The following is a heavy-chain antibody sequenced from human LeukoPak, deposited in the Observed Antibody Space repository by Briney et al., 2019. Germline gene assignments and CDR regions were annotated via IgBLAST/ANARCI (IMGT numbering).Heavy chain of an antibody. CDR3: PTEVGIVGATRGSWGLDP. Sequence: GGSLRLSCAASGFTFSNAWMSSVRQAPGKGGGWGGRIKSKTEGGTTDYAAPVKGRFTISSGGSTYSMYLQMNSLKTEDTAPYYCPTEVGIVGATRGSWGLDPWGQGTLVTVSS. CDR2: IKSKTEGGTT. CDR1: GFTFSNAW. V-gene: IGHV3-15*01. D-gene: IGHD1-26*01. J-gene: IGHJ5*02.